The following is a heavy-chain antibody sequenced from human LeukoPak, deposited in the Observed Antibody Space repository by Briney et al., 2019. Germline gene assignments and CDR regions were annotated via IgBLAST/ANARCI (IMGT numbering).Heavy chain of an antibody. CDR2: ISSDGSNK. D-gene: IGHD3-10*01. V-gene: IGHV3-30*18. CDR1: GFTFSSYG. J-gene: IGHJ6*02. Sequence: GRSLRLSCAASGFTFSSYGMHWVRQAPGKGLEWVAVISSDGSNKSYADSVKGRFTISRDNSKNTLYLQMNSLRAEDTGVYCCAKDRPLWFVEVPTWGMDVWGQGTTVTVSS. CDR3: AKDRPLWFVEVPTWGMDV.